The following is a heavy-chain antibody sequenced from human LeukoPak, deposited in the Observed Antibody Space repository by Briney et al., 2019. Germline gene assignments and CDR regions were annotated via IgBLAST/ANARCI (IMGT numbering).Heavy chain of an antibody. J-gene: IGHJ6*03. CDR1: GFTVSSNY. CDR3: ASGSGSYRTPYYYMDV. D-gene: IGHD3-10*01. V-gene: IGHV3-53*01. CDR2: IYSGGST. Sequence: GGSLRLSCAASGFTVSSNYMSWVRQAPGKGLEWVSVIYSGGSTYYADSVKGRFTISRDNSKNTLYLQMNNLRAEDTAVYYCASGSGSYRTPYYYMDVWGKGTTVTVSS.